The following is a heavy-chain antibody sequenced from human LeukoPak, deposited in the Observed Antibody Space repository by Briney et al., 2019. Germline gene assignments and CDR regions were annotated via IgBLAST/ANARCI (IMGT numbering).Heavy chain of an antibody. D-gene: IGHD6-13*01. J-gene: IGHJ4*02. CDR2: INHSGST. CDR3: ARAVAAAGTRAFDY. Sequence: SETLSLTCAVYGGSFSGYYWSWIRQPLGKGLEWIGEINHSGSTNYNPSLKSRVTISVDTSKNQFSLKLSSVTAADTAVYYCARAVAAAGTRAFDYWGQGTLVTVSS. V-gene: IGHV4-34*01. CDR1: GGSFSGYY.